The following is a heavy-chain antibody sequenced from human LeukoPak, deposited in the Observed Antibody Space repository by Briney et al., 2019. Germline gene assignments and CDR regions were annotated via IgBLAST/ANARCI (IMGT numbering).Heavy chain of an antibody. D-gene: IGHD5-18*01. Sequence: SETLSLTCAVYGGSFSGYYWSWIRQPPGKGLEWIGEINHSGSTDYNPSLKSRVTISVDTSKNQFSLKLSSVTAADTAVYYCARDDTAGWVYWGQGTLVTVSS. CDR2: INHSGST. CDR1: GGSFSGYY. CDR3: ARDDTAGWVY. J-gene: IGHJ4*02. V-gene: IGHV4-34*01.